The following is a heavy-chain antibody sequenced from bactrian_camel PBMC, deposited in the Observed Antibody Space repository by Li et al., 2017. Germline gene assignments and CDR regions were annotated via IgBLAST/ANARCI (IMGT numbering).Heavy chain of an antibody. D-gene: IGHD6*01. CDR1: GYTFLSYC. J-gene: IGHJ4*01. Sequence: QLVESGGGSVQPGGSQRLSCAVTGYTFLSYCMGWFRQGPGKDREAVAAMTGGARTTNYGNFVSGRFTISQDRDSLNLQMNNLTPEDTAMYYCAASSGKTYGGSWARDYEYDFWGQGTQVTVS. V-gene: IGHV3S59*01. CDR2: MTGGARTT. CDR3: AASSGKTYGGSWARDYEYDF.